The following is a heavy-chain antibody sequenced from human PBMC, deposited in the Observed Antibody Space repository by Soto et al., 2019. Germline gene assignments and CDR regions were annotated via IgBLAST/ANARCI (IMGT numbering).Heavy chain of an antibody. Sequence: PXEALRISLPFSGSSFSTYLLALVRQMPGKGLELMGLIYPADSDTRYSTSFKGQATLSADKSITTAYLHLSNLKASDTAMYYCERSWNDFGTYGAFDYWGQGTRVTVYS. CDR1: GSSFSTYL. J-gene: IGHJ4*02. CDR2: IYPADSDT. D-gene: IGHD4-17*01. CDR3: ERSWNDFGTYGAFDY. V-gene: IGHV5-51*01.